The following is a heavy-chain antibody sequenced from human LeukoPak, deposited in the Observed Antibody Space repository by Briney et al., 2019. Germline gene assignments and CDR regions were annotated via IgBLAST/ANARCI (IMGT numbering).Heavy chain of an antibody. V-gene: IGHV3-7*01. D-gene: IGHD6-13*01. CDR2: IKQDGSEK. J-gene: IGHJ6*02. Sequence: AGGSLRLSCAASGFTFSSYWMSWVRQAPGKGLEWVANIKQDGSEKYYVDSVKGRFTISRDNAKNSLYLQMNSLRAEDTAVYYCARLDLPGIAAAGYYYYYYYGMDVWGQGTTVTVSS. CDR1: GFTFSSYW. CDR3: ARLDLPGIAAAGYYYYYYYGMDV.